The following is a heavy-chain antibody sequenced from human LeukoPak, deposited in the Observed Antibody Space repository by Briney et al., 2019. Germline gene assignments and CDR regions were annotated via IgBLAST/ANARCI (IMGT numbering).Heavy chain of an antibody. Sequence: GRSLRLSCAASGFTFSGYGMHWVRQAPGKGLEWVAVISYDGSNKYYADSVKGRFTISRDNSKNTLYLQMNSLRAEDTAVYYCAKGNYYYDSSGYFDYWGQGTLVTVSS. D-gene: IGHD3-22*01. CDR2: ISYDGSNK. CDR1: GFTFSGYG. V-gene: IGHV3-30*18. J-gene: IGHJ4*02. CDR3: AKGNYYYDSSGYFDY.